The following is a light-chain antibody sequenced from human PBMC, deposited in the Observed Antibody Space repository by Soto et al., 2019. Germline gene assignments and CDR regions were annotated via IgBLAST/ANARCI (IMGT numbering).Light chain of an antibody. Sequence: EIELTQSPATLSSSPGETATLSCRASQYVGTRLAWYQHKPGQAPRLLIYYTSNRATGIPARFSGSGSGTDFTLTISSLAPEDFAIYYCHQRQSWPRTFGQGTKVEIK. CDR3: HQRQSWPRT. CDR2: YTS. CDR1: QYVGTR. J-gene: IGKJ1*01. V-gene: IGKV3-11*01.